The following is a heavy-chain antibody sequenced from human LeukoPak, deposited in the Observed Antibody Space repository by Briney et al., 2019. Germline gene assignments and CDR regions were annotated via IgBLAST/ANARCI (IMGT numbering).Heavy chain of an antibody. CDR1: GFTFSSYG. CDR2: IRYDGSNK. V-gene: IGHV3-30*02. Sequence: PGGSLRLSCAASGFTFSSYGVRWVRQAAGKGLEWVEFIRYDGSNKYYADSVKGRFTISRDNAKNTLYLQMNSLRAEDTAVYYSARAGPSPIAAAAPLDYWGQGTLVTVSS. D-gene: IGHD6-13*01. CDR3: ARAGPSPIAAAAPLDY. J-gene: IGHJ4*02.